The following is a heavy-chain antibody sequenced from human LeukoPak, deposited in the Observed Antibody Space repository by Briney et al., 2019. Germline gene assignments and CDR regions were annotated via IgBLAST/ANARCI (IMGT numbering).Heavy chain of an antibody. Sequence: ASVKVSCKASGYTFTSYYMHWVRQAPGQGLEWMGIINPSGGSTRYAQKFQGRVTMTRDTSISTVYMELSSLRSEDTAMYFCTRGPRDDPWGQGTLVTVSS. J-gene: IGHJ5*02. CDR3: TRGPRDDP. CDR1: GYTFTSYY. CDR2: INPSGGST. V-gene: IGHV1-46*01.